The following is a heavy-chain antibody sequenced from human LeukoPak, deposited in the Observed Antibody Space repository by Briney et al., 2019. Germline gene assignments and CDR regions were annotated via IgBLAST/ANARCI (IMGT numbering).Heavy chain of an antibody. CDR1: EITFSTYA. Sequence: GGSLRLSCVTSEITFSTYAMSWVRQAPGKGLEWVSAISGSGGSTYYADSVKGRFTISRDNSKNTLYLQMNSLRAEDTAVYYCAKPNGEEVLRFLEWLLYFDYWGQGTLVTVSS. D-gene: IGHD3-3*01. CDR3: AKPNGEEVLRFLEWLLYFDY. V-gene: IGHV3-23*01. J-gene: IGHJ4*02. CDR2: ISGSGGST.